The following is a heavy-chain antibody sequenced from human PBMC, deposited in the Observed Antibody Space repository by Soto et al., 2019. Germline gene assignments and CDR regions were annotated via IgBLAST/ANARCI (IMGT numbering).Heavy chain of an antibody. J-gene: IGHJ5*02. CDR3: ARGSGDYKSWFDP. CDR2: IYYSGST. Sequence: QVQLQESGPGLVKPSQTLSLTCTVSGGSISSGGYYWSWIRQHPGKGLEWIGYIYYSGSTYYNPSLMSRVTISVDTSKNQFALKLSSVTAADTAVYYCARGSGDYKSWFDPWGQGTLVTVSS. V-gene: IGHV4-31*03. D-gene: IGHD4-17*01. CDR1: GGSISSGGYY.